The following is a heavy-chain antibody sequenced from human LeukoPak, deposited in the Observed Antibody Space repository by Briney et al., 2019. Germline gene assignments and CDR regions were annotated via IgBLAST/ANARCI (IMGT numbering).Heavy chain of an antibody. Sequence: SETLSLTCTVSGYSISSGYYWGWIRQPPGKGLEWIGSIYHSGSTYYNPSLKSRVTMSVDTSKNQFSLKLSSVTAADTAVYYCARVTESYGSGRRHNYYYYYMDVWGKGTTVTVSS. CDR3: ARVTESYGSGRRHNYYYYYMDV. CDR2: IYHSGST. D-gene: IGHD3-10*01. V-gene: IGHV4-38-2*02. CDR1: GYSISSGYY. J-gene: IGHJ6*03.